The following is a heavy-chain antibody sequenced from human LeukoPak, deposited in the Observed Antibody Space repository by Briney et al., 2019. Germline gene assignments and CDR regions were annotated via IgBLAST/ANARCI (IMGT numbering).Heavy chain of an antibody. J-gene: IGHJ3*01. Sequence: PGGSLRLSCAASGFTFSNYGMQWVRQAPGKGLEWVTVISYDGSNKYYADSVKGRFTISRDNSKNTLYLQMNSLRAEDTAVYYCAREYDAIDVWGQGTMVTVSS. CDR2: ISYDGSNK. CDR3: AREYDAIDV. V-gene: IGHV3-30*03. CDR1: GFTFSNYG.